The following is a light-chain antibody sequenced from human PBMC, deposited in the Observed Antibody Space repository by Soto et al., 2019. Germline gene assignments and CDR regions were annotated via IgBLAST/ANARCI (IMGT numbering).Light chain of an antibody. CDR1: TGPVISTHY. J-gene: IGLJ3*02. Sequence: QAVVTQEPSLTVSPGGTVTLTCGSSTGPVISTHYPYWFQQKPGQAPRTVLYDTSIKHSWTPARFSGSLLGGKAVLTLSGAQPEDEADDYCLLSYDDARVFGGGTKLTVL. CDR3: LLSYDDARV. V-gene: IGLV7-46*01. CDR2: DTS.